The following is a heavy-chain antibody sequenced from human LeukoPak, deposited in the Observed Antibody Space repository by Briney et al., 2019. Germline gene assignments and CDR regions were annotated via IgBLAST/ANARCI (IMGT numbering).Heavy chain of an antibody. CDR2: MNPNSGGT. J-gene: IGHJ5*02. V-gene: IGHV1-2*02. Sequence: ASVTVTCKASGYTFTGYWIHWMRQAPGQGLEWMGWMNPNSGGTKSPQKFQGRVSMISDTSFSTAYLDLNSLTSDDTAVYYCARAVGYHGSGTNPGCPDTSGEGTLVTVSS. CDR3: ARAVGYHGSGTNPGCPDT. D-gene: IGHD3-10*01. CDR1: GYTFTGYW.